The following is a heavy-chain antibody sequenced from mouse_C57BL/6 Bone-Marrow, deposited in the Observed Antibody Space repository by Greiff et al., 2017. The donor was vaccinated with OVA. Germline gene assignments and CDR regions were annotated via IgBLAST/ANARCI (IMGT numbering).Heavy chain of an antibody. Sequence: EVQLQESVAELVRPGASVKLSCTASGFNIKNTYMHWVKQRPEQGLEWIGRIDPATGNTKYAPKFQGKATITADTSSNTTYLQLSSLTSEDTAIYYCAVWEFITTVVAPYCDDWGQGTTLTVSS. V-gene: IGHV14-3*01. J-gene: IGHJ2*01. CDR2: IDPATGNT. CDR3: AVWEFITTVVAPYCDD. CDR1: GFNIKNTY. D-gene: IGHD1-1*01.